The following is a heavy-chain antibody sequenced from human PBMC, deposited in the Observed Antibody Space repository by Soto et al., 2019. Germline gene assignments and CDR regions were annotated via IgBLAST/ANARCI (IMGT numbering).Heavy chain of an antibody. CDR3: ARDSGSYNY. CDR2: ISTSSSTI. D-gene: IGHD1-26*01. CDR1: GFTFSSDS. J-gene: IGHJ4*02. V-gene: IGHV3-48*02. Sequence: EVQLVESGVGLVQPGGSLRRAGAASGFTFSSDSLNWVRQAPGKGLEWVSYISTSSSTIYYADSVKGRFTISRDNAKNSVYLQMNSLKDEDTAVYYCARDSGSYNYWGQGTLVTVSS.